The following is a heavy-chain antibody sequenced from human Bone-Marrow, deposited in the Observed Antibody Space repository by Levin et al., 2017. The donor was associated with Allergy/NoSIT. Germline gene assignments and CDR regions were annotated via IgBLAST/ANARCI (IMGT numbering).Heavy chain of an antibody. D-gene: IGHD3/OR15-3a*01. CDR1: LSKAW. V-gene: IGHV3-15*01. CDR3: TTGPNGLILV. Sequence: LSKAWMSWVRQGPGKGLDWVGRIKSKTDGGTTDYAAPVKGRFTISRDDSKNTLYLQMNSLKTEDTAVYYCTTGPNGLILVWGQGTLVTVSS. CDR2: IKSKTDGGTT. J-gene: IGHJ4*02.